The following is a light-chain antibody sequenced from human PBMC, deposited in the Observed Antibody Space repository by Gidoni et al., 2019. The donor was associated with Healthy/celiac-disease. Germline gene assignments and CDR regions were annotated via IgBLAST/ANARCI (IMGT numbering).Light chain of an antibody. Sequence: EIVMTQSPATLSVSPGERATLSCRASQSVSSKVAWYQQKPGQAPRLLIYGASTRATGIPARFSGSGSGTEFTLTISSLQSEDFAVYYCQQYNNWPRTFGQGTKVEIK. CDR2: GAS. CDR3: QQYNNWPRT. J-gene: IGKJ1*01. V-gene: IGKV3-15*01. CDR1: QSVSSK.